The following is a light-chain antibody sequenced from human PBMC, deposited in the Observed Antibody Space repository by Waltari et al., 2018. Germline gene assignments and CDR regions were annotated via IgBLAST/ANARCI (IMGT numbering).Light chain of an antibody. J-gene: IGKJ5*01. CDR2: DTS. CDR1: QSVNTY. CDR3: QQRSNWPIT. Sequence: EIVLTQSPATLSLSPGESATLSCRASQSVNTYLAWYQQKPGQAPRLRIYDTSNRATGIPARFSGSGSATDFTLTISSLEPEDFAVYYCQQRSNWPITFGQGTRLEIK. V-gene: IGKV3-11*01.